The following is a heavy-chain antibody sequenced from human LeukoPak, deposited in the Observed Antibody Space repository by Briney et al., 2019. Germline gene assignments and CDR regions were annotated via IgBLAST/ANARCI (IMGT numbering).Heavy chain of an antibody. CDR3: ARDQGYGAYGLDY. J-gene: IGHJ4*02. CDR1: GGTFSNYA. D-gene: IGHD4/OR15-4a*01. Sequence: SVKASCKASGGTFSNYAISWVRQAPGQGLEWMGRIIPIFGTTDYAQKFQGRVTITTDESTSTAYMELTSLRSEDTAVYYCARDQGYGAYGLDYWGQGTLVTVSS. CDR2: IIPIFGTT. V-gene: IGHV1-69*05.